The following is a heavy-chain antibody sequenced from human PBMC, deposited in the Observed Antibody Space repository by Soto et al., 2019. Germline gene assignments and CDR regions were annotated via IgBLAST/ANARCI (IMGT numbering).Heavy chain of an antibody. D-gene: IGHD4-4*01. CDR3: ARDGVSNSGGIDY. V-gene: IGHV1-69*01. Sequence: QVQLVQSGAEVKKPGSSVKVSCKASGGTFSSYSINWVRQGPGQGLEWMGEIIPIFGTANYAQKFQGRVTITADDSTSTAYMELSSLRSEDTAVYYCARDGVSNSGGIDYWGQGTLVTVSS. CDR1: GGTFSSYS. CDR2: IIPIFGTA. J-gene: IGHJ4*02.